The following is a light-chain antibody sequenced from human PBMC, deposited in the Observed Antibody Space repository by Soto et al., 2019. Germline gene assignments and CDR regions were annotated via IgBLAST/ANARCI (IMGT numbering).Light chain of an antibody. CDR2: AAS. Sequence: AIPMTQSPSSLSASTGDRVTITCPASQGISSYLAWYQQKPGKAPKLLIYAASTLQSGVPSRFSGSGSGTDFTLTISCLQSEDFATYYCQQYYSYPWTFGQGTKVEIK. J-gene: IGKJ1*01. CDR1: QGISSY. CDR3: QQYYSYPWT. V-gene: IGKV1-8*01.